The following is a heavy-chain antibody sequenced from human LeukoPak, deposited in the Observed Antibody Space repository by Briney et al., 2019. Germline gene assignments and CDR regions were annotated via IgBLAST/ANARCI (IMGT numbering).Heavy chain of an antibody. CDR1: GGSVSSGSYY. J-gene: IGHJ4*02. Sequence: SETLSLTCTVSGGSVSSGSYYWSWIRQPPGKGLEWIGYIYHSGSTYYNPSLKSRVTISVDRSKNQFSLKLSSVTAADTAVYYCAGGRRYCTNGVCYKAYYFDYWGQGTLVTVSS. CDR2: IYHSGST. CDR3: AGGRRYCTNGVCYKAYYFDY. V-gene: IGHV4-30-2*01. D-gene: IGHD2-8*01.